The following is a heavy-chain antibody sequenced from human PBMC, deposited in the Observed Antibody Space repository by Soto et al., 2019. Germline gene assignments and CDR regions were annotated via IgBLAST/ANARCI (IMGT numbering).Heavy chain of an antibody. CDR1: GGSISSSNW. J-gene: IGHJ5*02. D-gene: IGHD3-22*01. Sequence: SETLSLTCAVSGGSISSSNWWSWVRQPPGKGLEWIGEIYHSGSTNYNPSLKSRVTISVDKSKNQFSLKLSSVTAADTAVYYCARASYYDSSGYYNWFDPWGQGTLVTVSS. CDR2: IYHSGST. CDR3: ARASYYDSSGYYNWFDP. V-gene: IGHV4-4*02.